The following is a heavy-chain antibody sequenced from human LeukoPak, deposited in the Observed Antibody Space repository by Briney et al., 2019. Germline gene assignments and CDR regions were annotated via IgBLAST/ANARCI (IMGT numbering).Heavy chain of an antibody. CDR2: ISYGGTAA. CDR1: GFTFSDYY. D-gene: IGHD3-10*01. V-gene: IGHV3-11*01. Sequence: GSLRLSCAASGFTFSDYYMSWIRQAPGKGLEWIAYISYGGTAAYYADSVRVRFTVSRDNSKNSLFLEMNSLRVDDSAMYYCVSAQGSYNENWFDPWGQGTLVIVSS. J-gene: IGHJ5*02. CDR3: VSAQGSYNENWFDP.